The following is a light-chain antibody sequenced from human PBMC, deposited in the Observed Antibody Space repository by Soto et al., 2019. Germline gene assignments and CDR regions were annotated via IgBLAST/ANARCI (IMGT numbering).Light chain of an antibody. CDR2: GAS. V-gene: IGKV3-20*01. Sequence: EIVLTQSPGTLSLSPGERATLSCRASQSVSSSYLAWYQQKPGQAPRLLIYGASSRAIGIPDRFSGSGSGTDFTLTISRLEPEDFAVYYCQQYGSPTWTFGQGTKVEIK. CDR3: QQYGSPTWT. CDR1: QSVSSSY. J-gene: IGKJ1*01.